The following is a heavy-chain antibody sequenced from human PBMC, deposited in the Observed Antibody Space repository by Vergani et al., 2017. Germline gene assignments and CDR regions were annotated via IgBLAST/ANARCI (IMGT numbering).Heavy chain of an antibody. D-gene: IGHD2-15*01. CDR3: ARGTARYCSGGSCDHFDY. CDR2: FSGSGGST. Sequence: EVQLLESGGGLVQPGGSLRLSCAASGFTFSSYAMSWVRQAPGKGLKWVSPFSGSGGSTYYADSVKGRFTISRDNAKNSLYLQMNSLRAEDTAVYYCARGTARYCSGGSCDHFDYWGQGTLVTVSS. V-gene: IGHV3-23*01. J-gene: IGHJ4*02. CDR1: GFTFSSYA.